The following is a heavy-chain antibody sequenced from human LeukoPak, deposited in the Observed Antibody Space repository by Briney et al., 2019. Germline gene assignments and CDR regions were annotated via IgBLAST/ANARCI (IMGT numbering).Heavy chain of an antibody. CDR1: GGSIISSSYY. V-gene: IGHV4-39*01. Sequence: SETLSLTCTVSGGSIISSSYYWGWIRQPPGKGLEWIGSIYYSGSTYYNPSLKSRVTISVDTSKNQFSLKLSSVTAADTAVYYCARLPYYYGPGSYTQIDYGGQGTLVTVS. CDR2: IYYSGST. J-gene: IGHJ4*02. CDR3: ARLPYYYGPGSYTQIDY. D-gene: IGHD3-10*01.